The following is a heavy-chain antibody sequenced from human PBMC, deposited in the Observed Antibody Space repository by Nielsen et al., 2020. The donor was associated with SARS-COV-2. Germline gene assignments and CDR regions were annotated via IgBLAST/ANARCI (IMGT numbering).Heavy chain of an antibody. D-gene: IGHD5-24*01. Sequence: SETLSLTCIVSGGSISSGSHYWSWTRQPPGKGLEWIGYIFYRGNTNYNPSLKSRVTISVDTSKNQFSLEVNSVTAADTAVYYCVRIDMATISVDYWGRGTLVSVSS. J-gene: IGHJ4*02. CDR1: GGSISSGSHY. CDR3: VRIDMATISVDY. CDR2: IFYRGNT. V-gene: IGHV4-61*01.